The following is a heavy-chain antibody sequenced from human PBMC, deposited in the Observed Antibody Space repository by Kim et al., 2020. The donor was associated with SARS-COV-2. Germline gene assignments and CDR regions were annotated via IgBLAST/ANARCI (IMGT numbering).Heavy chain of an antibody. J-gene: IGHJ6*02. Sequence: GGSLRLSCAASGFTFSSYSMNWVRQAPGKGLEWVSSISSSSSYIYYADSVKGRFTISRDNAKNSLYLQMNSLRAEDTAVYYCARDFIDRVQAYYYGMDVWGQGATVTVSS. CDR2: ISSSSSYI. V-gene: IGHV3-21*01. D-gene: IGHD2-15*01. CDR3: ARDFIDRVQAYYYGMDV. CDR1: GFTFSSYS.